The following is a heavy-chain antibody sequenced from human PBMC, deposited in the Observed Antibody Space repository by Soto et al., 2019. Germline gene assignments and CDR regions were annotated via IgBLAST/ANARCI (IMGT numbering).Heavy chain of an antibody. Sequence: PSETLSLTRTVSGGSISSGGDYWSWIRQHPGKGLEWIGYIYYSGSTYYNPSLKSRVTISVDTSKNQFSLKLSSVTAADTAVYYCARDWDSGYDFVGYYYYYGMDVWGQGTTVTVSS. D-gene: IGHD5-12*01. V-gene: IGHV4-31*03. CDR2: IYYSGST. J-gene: IGHJ6*02. CDR1: GGSISSGGDY. CDR3: ARDWDSGYDFVGYYYYYGMDV.